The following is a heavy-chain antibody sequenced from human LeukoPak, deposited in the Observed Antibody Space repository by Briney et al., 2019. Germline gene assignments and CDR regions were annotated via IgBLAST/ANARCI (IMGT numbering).Heavy chain of an antibody. CDR1: GNSFGDYY. D-gene: IGHD5-24*01. Sequence: SETLSLTCTVSGNSFGDYYWSWIRQPAGKGLEWIGRIYTSGSTTYNPSLKSRVTMSVDTSKSPFSLKLSSVTAADTAVYYCARVHDGYNYAFDYWGQGTLVTVSS. CDR3: ARVHDGYNYAFDY. J-gene: IGHJ4*02. CDR2: IYTSGST. V-gene: IGHV4-4*07.